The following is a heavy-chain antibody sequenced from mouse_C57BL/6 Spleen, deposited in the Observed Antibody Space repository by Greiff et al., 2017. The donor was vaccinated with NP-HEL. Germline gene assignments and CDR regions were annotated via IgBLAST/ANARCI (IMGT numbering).Heavy chain of an antibody. J-gene: IGHJ4*01. D-gene: IGHD2-9*01. Sequence: VQLQQSGPELVKPGASVKISCKASGYAFSSSWMNWVKQRPGKGLEWIGRIYPGEGDTNYNGKFKGKATLTADKSSSTAYMQLSSLTSEDSAVYFCARYSYYGYDNYAMDYWGQGTSVTVSS. CDR3: ARYSYYGYDNYAMDY. CDR1: GYAFSSSW. V-gene: IGHV1-82*01. CDR2: IYPGEGDT.